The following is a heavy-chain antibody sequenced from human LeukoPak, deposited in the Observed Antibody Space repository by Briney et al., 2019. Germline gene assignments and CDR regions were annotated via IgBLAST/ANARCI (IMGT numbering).Heavy chain of an antibody. CDR1: GYTFTGYY. D-gene: IGHD3-10*01. V-gene: IGHV1-2*02. J-gene: IGHJ4*02. CDR2: INPNSGGA. CDR3: ARDLPDSYYYGSGTSFSLPDY. Sequence: ASVKVSCKASGYTFTGYYMHWVRQAPGQGLEWMGWINPNSGGANYAQKFQGRVTMTRDTSISTAYMELSRLRSDDTAVYYCARDLPDSYYYGSGTSFSLPDYWGQGTLVTVSS.